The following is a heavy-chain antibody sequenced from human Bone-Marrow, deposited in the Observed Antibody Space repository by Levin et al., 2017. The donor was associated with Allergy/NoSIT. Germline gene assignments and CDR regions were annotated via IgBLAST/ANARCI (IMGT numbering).Heavy chain of an antibody. Sequence: GGSLRLSCAASGFTFSRLWMTWVRQAPGKGLEWVANIKHDGSEKYYVDSVKGRFTISRDNSKNSLYLQMSSLRLEDTAVYYCTSGGSTSSGYWGGWGQGTLVTVSS. CDR1: GFTFSRLW. V-gene: IGHV3-7*01. D-gene: IGHD6-19*01. J-gene: IGHJ4*02. CDR3: TSGGSTSSGYWGG. CDR2: IKHDGSEK.